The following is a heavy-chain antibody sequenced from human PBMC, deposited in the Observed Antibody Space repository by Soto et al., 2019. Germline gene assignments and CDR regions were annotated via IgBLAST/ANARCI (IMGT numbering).Heavy chain of an antibody. D-gene: IGHD6-13*01. V-gene: IGHV1-18*01. CDR2: LSAYNGNT. Sequence: QVQLVQSGAEVKKPGASVKVSCKTSGYTFTSYAISWVRQPPGQGLEWMGWLSAYNGNTHYAQKLQGRVTMTTDTSPSTAYMAPWRLSSDGPGVYLCASDLAAAGPFDVGGQAAVATVPS. CDR1: GYTFTSYA. CDR3: ASDLAAAGPFDV. J-gene: IGHJ4*02.